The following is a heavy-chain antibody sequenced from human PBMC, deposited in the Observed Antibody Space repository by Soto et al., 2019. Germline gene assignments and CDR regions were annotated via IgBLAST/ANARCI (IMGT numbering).Heavy chain of an antibody. Sequence: SETLSLTCTVSGGSISSSSNHWGLIRQPPGKGLEWIGNIYYSENTYYNPSLKSRVTISVDTSKNQFSLRLTSVTAADTAVYYCATHPPYGPLDHWGQGTLVTVSS. CDR1: GGSISSSSNH. CDR2: IYYSENT. V-gene: IGHV4-39*01. J-gene: IGHJ4*02. CDR3: ATHPPYGPLDH. D-gene: IGHD4-17*01.